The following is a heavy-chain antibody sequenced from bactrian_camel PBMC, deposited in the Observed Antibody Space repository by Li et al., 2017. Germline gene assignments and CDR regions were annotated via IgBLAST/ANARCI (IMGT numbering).Heavy chain of an antibody. V-gene: IGHV3S54*01. CDR3: AAVRYGVTWYPLCRARSADFGY. D-gene: IGHD6*01. Sequence: HVQLVESGGGSVQPGGSLRLSCGASGHTYSSNCMGWFRQAPGKEREGVARIATGSGITYYADSVKGRFTISRDVAKNTMYLQMNSLKPEDTAMYYCAAVRYGVTWYPLCRARSADFGYWGQGTQVTVS. CDR1: GHTYSSNC. J-gene: IGHJ6*01. CDR2: IATGSGIT.